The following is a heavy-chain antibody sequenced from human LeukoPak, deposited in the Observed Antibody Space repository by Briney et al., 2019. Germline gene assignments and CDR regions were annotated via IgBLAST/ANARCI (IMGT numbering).Heavy chain of an antibody. J-gene: IGHJ4*02. Sequence: SETLSLTCAVYGGSFSGYYWSWIRQPPGKGLEWIGEINHSGSTSYSPSLQSRVTISVDTSKNQFSLKLSSVTAADTAVYYCARGVYCSGGNCYLPLDSWGQGTLVTVSS. D-gene: IGHD2-15*01. CDR2: INHSGST. CDR1: GGSFSGYY. V-gene: IGHV4-34*01. CDR3: ARGVYCSGGNCYLPLDS.